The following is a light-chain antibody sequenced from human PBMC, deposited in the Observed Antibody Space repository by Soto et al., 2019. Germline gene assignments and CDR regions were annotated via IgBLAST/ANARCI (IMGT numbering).Light chain of an antibody. CDR2: EVS. J-gene: IGLJ2*01. Sequence: QSALTQPASVSGSPGQSITISCTGTSSDVGAYNFVSWYQQHPGKAPKLMIYEVSNRPSGVSNRFSGSKSGNTASLTISGLQAEDEADYFCNSFTTTSTLDVVFGGGTKLTVL. V-gene: IGLV2-14*01. CDR1: SSDVGAYNF. CDR3: NSFTTTSTLDVV.